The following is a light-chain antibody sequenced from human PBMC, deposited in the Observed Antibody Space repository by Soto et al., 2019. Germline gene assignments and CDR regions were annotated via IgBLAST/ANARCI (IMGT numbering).Light chain of an antibody. V-gene: IGLV2-14*01. CDR2: EVS. CDR1: SSDVGGYNY. J-gene: IGLJ1*01. Sequence: QSALTQPASVYGSPGQSSTISCTGTSSDVGGYNYVSWYQQHPGKAPKLMIYEVSNRPSGVSNRFSGSKSGNTASLTISGLQAEDEADYYCSSYTSSSTLVFGTGTKLTVL. CDR3: SSYTSSSTLV.